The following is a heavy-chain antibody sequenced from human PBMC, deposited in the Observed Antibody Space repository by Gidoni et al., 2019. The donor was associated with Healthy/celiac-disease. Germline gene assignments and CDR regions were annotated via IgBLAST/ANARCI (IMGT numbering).Heavy chain of an antibody. CDR2: ISWNSGSI. Sequence: EVPLVESGGGLVQPGRSLRLSCAASGLTFADYAMHWVRQAPGKGLEWVSGISWNSGSIGYADSVKGRFTISRDNAKNSLYLQMNSLRAEDTALYYCAKDLDYYDSSGTFDYWGQGTLVTVSS. J-gene: IGHJ4*02. CDR3: AKDLDYYDSSGTFDY. V-gene: IGHV3-9*01. CDR1: GLTFADYA. D-gene: IGHD3-22*01.